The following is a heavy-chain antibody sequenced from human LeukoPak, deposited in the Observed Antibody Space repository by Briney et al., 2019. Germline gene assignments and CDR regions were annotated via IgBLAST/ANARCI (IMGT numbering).Heavy chain of an antibody. J-gene: IGHJ4*02. V-gene: IGHV4-39*01. CDR3: ATQGNYFRISDY. CDR2: IYYSGRT. D-gene: IGHD4-11*01. CDR1: GGSIRSSSYY. Sequence: SETLSLTCTVSGGSIRSSSYYWGWIRQPPGKGLEWIGVIYYSGRTCYNPSLKSRVTISVDTSNNQFSLKLTSVTAADTAVYYCATQGNYFRISDYWGQGTLVTVSS.